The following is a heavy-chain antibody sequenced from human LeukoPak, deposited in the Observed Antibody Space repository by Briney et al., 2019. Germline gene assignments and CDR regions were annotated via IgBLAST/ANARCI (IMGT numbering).Heavy chain of an antibody. CDR1: GGSISSYY. J-gene: IGHJ5*02. D-gene: IGHD5/OR15-5a*01. Sequence: SETLSLTCTVSGGSISSYYWSWIRQPAEKGLEWIGRIYTSGSTNYNPSLKSRVTMSFDTSKKQFSLKLSSVTAADTAVYYCARDIRVNYVIVSLPTWGQGTLVTVSS. CDR3: ARDIRVNYVIVSLPT. CDR2: IYTSGST. V-gene: IGHV4-4*07.